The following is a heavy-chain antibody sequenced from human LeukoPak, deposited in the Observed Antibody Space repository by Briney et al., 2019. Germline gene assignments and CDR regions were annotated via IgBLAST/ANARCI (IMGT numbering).Heavy chain of an antibody. J-gene: IGHJ4*02. Sequence: GGSLRLSCAASGFTFSSYAMSWVRQAPGKGLEWVSAISGSGGSTYFADSVKGRFTISRDNSKNTLYLQMNSLRAEDTAVYYCAREGSSGYYFGYWGQGTLVTVSS. D-gene: IGHD3-22*01. V-gene: IGHV3-23*01. CDR2: ISGSGGST. CDR3: AREGSSGYYFGY. CDR1: GFTFSSYA.